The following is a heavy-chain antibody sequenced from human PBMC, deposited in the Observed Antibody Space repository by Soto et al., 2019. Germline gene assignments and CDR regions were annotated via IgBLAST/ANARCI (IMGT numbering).Heavy chain of an antibody. CDR1: GGSISSYY. D-gene: IGHD6-19*01. J-gene: IGHJ4*02. CDR3: ARAIAVADDDY. Sequence: SETLSLTCTVSGGSISSYYWSWIRQPPGKGLEWIGYIYYSGSTNYNPSLKSRVTISVDTSKNQFSLKLSSVTAADTAVYYCARAIAVADDDYWGQGTLVTAPQ. CDR2: IYYSGST. V-gene: IGHV4-59*01.